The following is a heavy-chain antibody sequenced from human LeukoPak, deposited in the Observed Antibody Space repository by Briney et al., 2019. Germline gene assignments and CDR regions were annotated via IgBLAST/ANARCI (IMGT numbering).Heavy chain of an antibody. CDR2: IYTSGST. D-gene: IGHD3-10*01. J-gene: IGHJ5*02. CDR1: GGSISSYY. CDR3: ARDRSYYYGSGSYIWFDP. V-gene: IGHV4-4*07. Sequence: SETLSLTCTVSGGSISSYYWSWIRQPAGKGLEWIGRIYTSGSTNYNPSLKSRVTMSVDTSKNQFSLKLSSVTAADTAVYYCARDRSYYYGSGSYIWFDPWGQGTLVTVSS.